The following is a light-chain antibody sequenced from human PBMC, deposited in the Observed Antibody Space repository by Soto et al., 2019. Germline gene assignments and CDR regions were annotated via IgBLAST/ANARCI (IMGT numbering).Light chain of an antibody. CDR1: SGHSNYA. CDR3: QNWATGIRV. V-gene: IGLV4-69*01. CDR2: LNSDGSH. Sequence: QTVVTQSPSASASLGASVKLTCTLSSGHSNYAIAWHQQQPEKGPRYLMNLNSDGSHTKGDGIPDRFSGSSSGAERYLTISRLQSEDEDDYYGQNWATGIRVFGGGTKVTVL. J-gene: IGLJ3*02.